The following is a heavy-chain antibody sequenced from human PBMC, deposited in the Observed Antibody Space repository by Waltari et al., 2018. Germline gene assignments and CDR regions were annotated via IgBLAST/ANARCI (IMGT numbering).Heavy chain of an antibody. CDR3: AKGPPSTVTQYFQH. CDR1: GGTFSSYA. Sequence: QVQLVQSGAEVKKPGSSVKVSCKASGGTFSSYAISWVRQAPGQGLEWMGGIIPILGIANYAQKCQDRVTITADKSTSTAYMELSSLRAEDTAVYYCAKGPPSTVTQYFQHWGQGTLVTVSS. J-gene: IGHJ1*01. CDR2: IIPILGIA. V-gene: IGHV1-69*10. D-gene: IGHD4-17*01.